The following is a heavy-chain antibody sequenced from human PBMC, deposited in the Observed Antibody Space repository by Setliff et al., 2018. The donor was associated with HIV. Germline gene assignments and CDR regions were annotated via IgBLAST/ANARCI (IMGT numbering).Heavy chain of an antibody. CDR3: AAFLVSPVTTQDY. CDR2: IYYRGAT. D-gene: IGHD4-17*01. CDR1: GGSISNSDFY. J-gene: IGHJ4*02. Sequence: LSLTCTVSGGSISNSDFYWGWIRQSPGKGLEWIGSIYYRGATYYNPTLQSRATRSADTSKNQFSLKLTSVTAADTAMYYCAAFLVSPVTTQDYWGQGTPVTVSS. V-gene: IGHV4-39*01.